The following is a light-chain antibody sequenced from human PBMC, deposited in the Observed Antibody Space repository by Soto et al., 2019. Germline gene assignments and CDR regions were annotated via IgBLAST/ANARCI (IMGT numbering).Light chain of an antibody. CDR3: QQYVSSVT. CDR2: GAS. J-gene: IGKJ1*01. V-gene: IGKV3-20*01. CDR1: QSVDSSF. Sequence: EIVLTQSPGSLYLSPGEIATLSCRASQSVDSSFFAWYQQKPGQAPRLLIYGASNRATGIPDRFSGRGSGTDFTLTITGLEPEDFAVYYCQQYVSSVTFGQGTKVEIK.